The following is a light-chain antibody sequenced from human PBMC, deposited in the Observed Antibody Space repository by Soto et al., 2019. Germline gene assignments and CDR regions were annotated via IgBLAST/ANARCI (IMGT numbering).Light chain of an antibody. CDR3: QQYNSYSEA. CDR2: DAS. Sequence: DIQMTQSPSTLSASVGDRVSVMWRASQTIGSWLAWYQQKPGRAPKLLIFDASSLESGVPSRFSGSGSGTDFTLTISCLQSEDFATYYCQQYNSYSEAFGQGTKVDI. CDR1: QTIGSW. J-gene: IGKJ1*01. V-gene: IGKV1-5*02.